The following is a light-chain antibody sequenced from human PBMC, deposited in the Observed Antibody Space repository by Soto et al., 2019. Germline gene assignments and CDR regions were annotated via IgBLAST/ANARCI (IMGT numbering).Light chain of an antibody. V-gene: IGLV1-40*01. CDR3: SSYVVSYSWV. CDR2: T. CDR1: SSNIGAGYP. J-gene: IGLJ3*02. Sequence: QSVLTQPPSVSGAPGQSVTISCTGSSSNIGAGYPVHWYQRLPGTAPKLLVSTNRPSGVPDRFSASKSGNTASLTVSGLQAEDEADYYCSSYVVSYSWVFGGGTKLTVL.